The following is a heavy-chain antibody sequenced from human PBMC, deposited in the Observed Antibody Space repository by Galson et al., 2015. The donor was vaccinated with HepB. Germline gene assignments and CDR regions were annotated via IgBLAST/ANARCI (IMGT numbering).Heavy chain of an antibody. D-gene: IGHD3-22*01. V-gene: IGHV3-48*01. CDR2: INSHSNTI. CDR1: GSTFSSYS. CDR3: ARDSDSSGSYYGDYFDY. Sequence: SLRLSCAASGSTFSSYSMNWVRQAPGKGLEWVSYINSHSNTIYYTDSVKGRFTISRDNAKNSLYLQMNSLRAEDTAAYYCARDSDSSGSYYGDYFDYWGQGILVTVSS. J-gene: IGHJ4*02.